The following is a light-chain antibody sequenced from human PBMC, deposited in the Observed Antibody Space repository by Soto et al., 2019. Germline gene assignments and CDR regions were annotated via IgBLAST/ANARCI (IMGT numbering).Light chain of an antibody. CDR3: QQRRKLPYT. V-gene: IGKV3-11*01. Sequence: EIVLTQSPATLSLSPGDRATLSCRASQSVTSFLAWYQQKPGQAPRLLIYDASNRATGIPARFSGSGSGTDFTLTISSLEPEDFAVYYCQQRRKLPYTFGQGTNLET. CDR2: DAS. CDR1: QSVTSF. J-gene: IGKJ2*01.